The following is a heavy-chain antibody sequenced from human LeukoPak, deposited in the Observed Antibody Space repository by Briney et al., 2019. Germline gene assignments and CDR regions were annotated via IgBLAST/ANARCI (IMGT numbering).Heavy chain of an antibody. J-gene: IGHJ6*03. V-gene: IGHV4-38-2*02. CDR3: ARAIYYYYYMDV. CDR1: GYSISNGYY. CDR2: TYHSGTS. Sequence: PSETLSLTCTVSGYSISNGYYWGWIRRPPGKGLEWIGTTYHSGTSYYNPSLTSRVTISLDTTKNQFSLKLSSVTAADTAVYYCARAIYYYYYMDVWGKGTTVTVSS.